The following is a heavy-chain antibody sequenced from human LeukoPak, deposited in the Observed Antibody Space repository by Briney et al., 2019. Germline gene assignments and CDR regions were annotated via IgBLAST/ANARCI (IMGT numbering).Heavy chain of an antibody. CDR2: ISYDGSNK. V-gene: IGHV3-30-3*01. Sequence: QPGGSLRLSCADSGFTFSSHAMHWVRQAPGKGLEWVAVISYDGSNKYYADSVKGRFTISRDNSKNTLYLQMNSLRAEDTAVYYCARGLGGSSGDYYYYMDVWGKGTTVTVSS. CDR1: GFTFSSHA. D-gene: IGHD6-6*01. CDR3: ARGLGGSSGDYYYYMDV. J-gene: IGHJ6*03.